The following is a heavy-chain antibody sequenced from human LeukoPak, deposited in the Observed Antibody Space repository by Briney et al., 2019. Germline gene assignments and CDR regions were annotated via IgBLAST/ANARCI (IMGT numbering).Heavy chain of an antibody. CDR1: GGSVSSYY. CDR2: LSHSGSS. V-gene: IGHV4-59*02. D-gene: IGHD6-19*01. J-gene: IGHJ4*02. CDR3: ARVKGINRFEWLAREFDY. Sequence: SETLSLTCTVSGGSVSSYYWSWIRRPPGRGLEWIAYLSHSGSSDSNPSLTSRVTTLVDTSKNQFSLKLTSVTAADTAVYYCARVKGINRFEWLAREFDYWGQGTLVTVSS.